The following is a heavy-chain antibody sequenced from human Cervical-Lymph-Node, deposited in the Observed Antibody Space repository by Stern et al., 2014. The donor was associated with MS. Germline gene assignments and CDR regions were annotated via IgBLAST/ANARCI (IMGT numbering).Heavy chain of an antibody. CDR1: GFTFSSYE. Sequence: EVQLVESGGALVQPGGSLRLSCAASGFTFSSYEMHWVRQVTGKGLEWVSLIGVDGGTDYADCVKGRFTISRENAKDSLYLQMNSLRAGDTAVYYCTREMVPVSGAYAFDIWGQGTMVTVSS. V-gene: IGHV3-13*01. CDR2: IGVDGGT. J-gene: IGHJ3*02. D-gene: IGHD6-19*01. CDR3: TREMVPVSGAYAFDI.